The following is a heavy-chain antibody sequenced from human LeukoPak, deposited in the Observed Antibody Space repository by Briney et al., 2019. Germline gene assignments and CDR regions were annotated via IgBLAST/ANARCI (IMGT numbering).Heavy chain of an antibody. D-gene: IGHD3-9*01. CDR3: AKEGVLRYFDWLPYFDY. V-gene: IGHV3-23*01. J-gene: IGHJ4*02. CDR2: ISGSGGST. Sequence: GGPLRLSCAASGFTFSSYAMSWVRQAPGKGLEWVSAISGSGGSTYYADSVKGRFTISRDNSKNTLYLQMNSLRGEDTAVYYCAKEGVLRYFDWLPYFDYWGQGTLVTVSS. CDR1: GFTFSSYA.